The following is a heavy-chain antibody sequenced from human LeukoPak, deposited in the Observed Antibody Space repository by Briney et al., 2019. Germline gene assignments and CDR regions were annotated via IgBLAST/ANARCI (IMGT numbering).Heavy chain of an antibody. Sequence: GGSLRLSCAASGFTFSSYSMNWVRQAPGKGLEWVSSISSSSSYIYYADSVKGRFTISRDNAKNSLYLQMNSLRAEDTAVYYCARDGAVAGTAWFDPWDQGTLVTVSS. D-gene: IGHD6-19*01. CDR3: ARDGAVAGTAWFDP. J-gene: IGHJ5*02. V-gene: IGHV3-21*01. CDR2: ISSSSSYI. CDR1: GFTFSSYS.